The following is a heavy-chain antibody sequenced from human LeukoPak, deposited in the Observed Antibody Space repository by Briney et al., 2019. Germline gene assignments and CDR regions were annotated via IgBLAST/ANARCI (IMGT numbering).Heavy chain of an antibody. CDR2: IYYSGST. J-gene: IGHJ6*03. D-gene: IGHD6-19*01. CDR3: ARGYSSGWPYYYYYYMDV. CDR1: GGSISSYY. Sequence: SETLSLTCTVSGGSISSYYWSWIRQPPGEGLEWIGYIYYSGSTNYNPSLKSRVTISVDTSKNQFSLKLSSVTAADTAVYYCARGYSSGWPYYYYYYMDVWGKGTTVTVSS. V-gene: IGHV4-59*01.